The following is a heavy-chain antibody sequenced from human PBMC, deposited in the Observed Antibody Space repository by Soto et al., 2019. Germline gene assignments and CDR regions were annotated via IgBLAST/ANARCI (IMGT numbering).Heavy chain of an antibody. Sequence: QVQLVQSGAEVKKPGASVKVSCKASGYTFTNYGISWVRQAPGQGLEWMGWISAHNGNTKYAQKPXGXXTMTTDTSTSTAYMDLRSLRSDDTAVYYCARDQGANLYFDYWGRGTLVTVSS. V-gene: IGHV1-18*01. CDR2: ISAHNGNT. J-gene: IGHJ4*02. CDR3: ARDQGANLYFDY. D-gene: IGHD7-27*01. CDR1: GYTFTNYG.